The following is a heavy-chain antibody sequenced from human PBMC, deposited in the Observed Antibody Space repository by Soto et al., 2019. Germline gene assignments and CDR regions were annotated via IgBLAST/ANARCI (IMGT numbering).Heavy chain of an antibody. CDR3: AKDGLRYYYYGMDV. V-gene: IGHV3-23*01. Sequence: EVQLLESGGGLVQPGGSLRLSCAASRFTFSSYAMSWVRQAPGKGLEWVSAISGSGGSTYYADSVKGRFTISRDNSKNTLYLQMNSLRAEDTAVYYCAKDGLRYYYYGMDVWGQGTTVTVSS. D-gene: IGHD4-17*01. J-gene: IGHJ6*02. CDR1: RFTFSSYA. CDR2: ISGSGGST.